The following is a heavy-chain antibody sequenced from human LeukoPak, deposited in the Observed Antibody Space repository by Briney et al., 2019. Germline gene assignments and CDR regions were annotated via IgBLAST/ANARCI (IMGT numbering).Heavy chain of an antibody. Sequence: SETLSLTCTVSGGSISSSSYYWGWIRQPPGKGLEWIGSIYYSGSTYYNPSLKSRVTISVDTSKNQFSLKLSSVTAADTAVYYCARHAPNIVGAYGAFDIWGQGTMVTVSS. CDR2: IYYSGST. D-gene: IGHD1-26*01. J-gene: IGHJ3*02. CDR3: ARHAPNIVGAYGAFDI. CDR1: GGSISSSSYY. V-gene: IGHV4-39*01.